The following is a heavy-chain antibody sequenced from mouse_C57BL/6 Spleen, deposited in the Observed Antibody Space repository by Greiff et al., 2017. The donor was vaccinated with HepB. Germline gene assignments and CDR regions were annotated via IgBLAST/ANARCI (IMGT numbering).Heavy chain of an antibody. D-gene: IGHD2-2*01. CDR3: ARGGAMVTTGFAY. Sequence: EVKLVESGGGLVKPGGSLKLSCAASGFTFSSYAMSWVRQTPEKRLEWVATISDGGSYTYYPDNVKGRFTISRDNAKNNLYLQMSHLKSEDTAMYYCARGGAMVTTGFAYWGQGTLVTVSA. V-gene: IGHV5-4*03. CDR2: ISDGGSYT. J-gene: IGHJ3*01. CDR1: GFTFSSYA.